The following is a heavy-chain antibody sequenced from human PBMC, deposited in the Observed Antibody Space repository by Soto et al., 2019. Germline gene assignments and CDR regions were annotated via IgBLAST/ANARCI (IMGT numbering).Heavy chain of an antibody. CDR1: GGSISSYY. D-gene: IGHD3-10*01. CDR3: ARDSFTMARGVSYGMDV. J-gene: IGHJ6*02. V-gene: IGHV4-59*01. CDR2: IYYSGST. Sequence: SETLSLTCTVSGGSISSYYWSWIRQPPGKGLEWIGYIYYSGSTNYNPSLKSRVTISVDTSKNQFSLKLSSVTAADTAVYYCARDSFTMARGVSYGMDVWGQGTTVTVSS.